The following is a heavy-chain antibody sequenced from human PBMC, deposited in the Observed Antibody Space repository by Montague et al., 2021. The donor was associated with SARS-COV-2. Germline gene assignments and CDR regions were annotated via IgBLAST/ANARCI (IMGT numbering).Heavy chain of an antibody. D-gene: IGHD5-18*01. V-gene: IGHV3-23*01. CDR3: AKDTIIQPWLRCYFDY. CDR2: ISGSGGST. CDR1: GFIFSSYA. Sequence: SLRLSCAASGFIFSSYAMSWVRQAPGKGLEWVSAISGSGGSTYYADSVKGRFTISRDNSKNTLYLQMNSLRAEDTAVYYCAKDTIIQPWLRCYFDYWGQGTLVAISS. J-gene: IGHJ4*02.